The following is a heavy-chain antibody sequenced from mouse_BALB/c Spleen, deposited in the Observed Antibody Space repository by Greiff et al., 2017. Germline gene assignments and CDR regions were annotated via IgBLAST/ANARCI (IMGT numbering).Heavy chain of an antibody. V-gene: IGHV1S126*01. CDR3: AREGGSTTGFAY. D-gene: IGHD2-12*01. CDR1: GYSFTSYW. CDR2: IDPSDSET. Sequence: QVQLQQSGPQLVRPGASVKISCKASGYSFTSYWMHWVKQRPGQGLEWIGMIDPSDSETRLNQKFKDKATLTVDKSSSTAYMQLSSPTSEDSAVYYCAREGGSTTGFAYWGQGTLVTVSA. J-gene: IGHJ3*01.